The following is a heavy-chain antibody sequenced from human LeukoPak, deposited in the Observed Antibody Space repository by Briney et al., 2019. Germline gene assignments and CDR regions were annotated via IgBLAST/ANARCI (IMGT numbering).Heavy chain of an antibody. J-gene: IGHJ5*02. CDR2: INHSGST. Sequence: PSDTLSLTCAVYGGSYSGYYWSWIRQPPGKGLESIGEINHSGSTNYNPSLKSRVTISVDTSKNQFSLKLSSVTAADTAVYYCASHNYYDSSGYYRNWFDPWDQGTLVTVSS. CDR1: GGSYSGYY. D-gene: IGHD3-22*01. V-gene: IGHV4-34*01. CDR3: ASHNYYDSSGYYRNWFDP.